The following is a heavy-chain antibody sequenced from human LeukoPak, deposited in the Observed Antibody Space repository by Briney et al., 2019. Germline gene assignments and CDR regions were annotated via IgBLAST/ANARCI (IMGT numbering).Heavy chain of an antibody. Sequence: GASVKVSCKASGGTFSSYTISWVRQAPGQGLEWMGRIIPILGIANYAQQFQGRVTITADKSKSTAYMELSSLRSEDTAVYYCASLSYDSSGYWNPGFDYWGQGTLVTVSS. D-gene: IGHD3-22*01. V-gene: IGHV1-69*02. CDR1: GGTFSSYT. CDR2: IIPILGIA. J-gene: IGHJ4*02. CDR3: ASLSYDSSGYWNPGFDY.